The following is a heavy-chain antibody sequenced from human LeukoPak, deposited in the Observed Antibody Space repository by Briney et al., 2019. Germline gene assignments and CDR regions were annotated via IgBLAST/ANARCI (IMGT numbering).Heavy chain of an antibody. D-gene: IGHD6-19*01. V-gene: IGHV3-7*01. J-gene: IGHJ4*02. CDR2: IKPDGSEK. Sequence: GGSLRLSCAASGFTFSSYWMSWVRQAPGKGLEWVASIKPDGSEKYYLDSVKGRFTISRDNARDSLYLQMNSLRDDDTSVYFCARDASALYWGRGTLVTVSS. CDR1: GFTFSSYW. CDR3: ARDASALY.